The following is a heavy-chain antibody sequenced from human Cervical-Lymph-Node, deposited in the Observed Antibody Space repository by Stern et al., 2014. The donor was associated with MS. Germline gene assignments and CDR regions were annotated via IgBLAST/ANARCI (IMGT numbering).Heavy chain of an antibody. CDR3: ARDDVMVWGMDV. CDR2: IIPIFGTA. J-gene: IGHJ6*02. V-gene: IGHV1-69*01. CDR1: GDTFRNYG. D-gene: IGHD3-10*01. Sequence: QVQLVQSGAEVKKPGASVKVSCKASGDTFRNYGISWVRQAPGQGLEWIGGIIPIFGTANYAQKFKGRVTITADASTSTVYMELSSLRSEDTAVYYCARDDVMVWGMDVWGQGTTVTVSS.